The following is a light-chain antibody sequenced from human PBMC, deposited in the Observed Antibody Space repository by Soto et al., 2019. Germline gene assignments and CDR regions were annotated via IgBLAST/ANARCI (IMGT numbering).Light chain of an antibody. CDR3: QQYNSYSPLT. CDR1: QSISGW. CDR2: MAS. V-gene: IGKV1-5*03. Sequence: DIPMTQSPSTLSASVGDRVTITCRASQSISGWLAWYQQKPGKAPKLLIYMASSIESGVPSRFSGSESGTEYTLTISSLQTDDSATYYCQQYNSYSPLTFGGGTKAEIK. J-gene: IGKJ4*01.